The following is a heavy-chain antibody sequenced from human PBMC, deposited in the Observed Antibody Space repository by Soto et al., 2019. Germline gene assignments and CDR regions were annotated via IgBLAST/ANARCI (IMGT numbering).Heavy chain of an antibody. CDR2: ISYDGDNK. CDR1: GFTFSNYC. V-gene: IGHV3-30*18. D-gene: IGHD3-10*01. Sequence: GGSLRLSCAASGFTFSNYCLHWVRQAPGRGLEWVAVISYDGDNKYYADSVKGRFTISRDNSKNTLYLQMNSLRAEDTAVYYCANFILMVRGLIIDLDVWGKGTTVTVSS. CDR3: ANFILMVRGLIIDLDV. J-gene: IGHJ6*04.